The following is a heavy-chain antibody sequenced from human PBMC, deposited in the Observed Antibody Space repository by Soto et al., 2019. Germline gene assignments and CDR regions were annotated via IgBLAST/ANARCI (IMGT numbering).Heavy chain of an antibody. J-gene: IGHJ4*02. V-gene: IGHV4-59*01. Sequence: PSETLSLTCTVSGGNIGSYYWSWIRQPPGKGLEWIGYIYNSGSTNYNPSLKSRVTISVDTSKNQFSLKLSSVTAADTAVYYCARTDSGSYGDHFDYWGQGALVTVSS. CDR3: ARTDSGSYGDHFDY. CDR1: GGNIGSYY. CDR2: IYNSGST. D-gene: IGHD1-26*01.